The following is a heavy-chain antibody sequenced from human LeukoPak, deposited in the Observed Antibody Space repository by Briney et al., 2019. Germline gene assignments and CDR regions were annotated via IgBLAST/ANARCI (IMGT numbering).Heavy chain of an antibody. Sequence: SETLSLTCTASGGSVSSYYWSWIRQPPGKGLEWIGYIYNSENTKYNSSLESRVTMSVDTSKNRFFLKLGSVTAADTAVYYCARFYSGPSGWFVLWYFDLWGRGTLVTVSS. CDR1: GGSVSSYY. CDR3: ARFYSGPSGWFVLWYFDL. D-gene: IGHD6-19*01. CDR2: IYNSENT. V-gene: IGHV4-4*09. J-gene: IGHJ2*01.